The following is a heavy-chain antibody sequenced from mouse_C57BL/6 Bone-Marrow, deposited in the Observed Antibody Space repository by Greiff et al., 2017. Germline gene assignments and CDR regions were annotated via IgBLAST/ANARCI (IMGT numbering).Heavy chain of an antibody. CDR1: GYTFTNYW. J-gene: IGHJ2*01. Sequence: QVQLQQSGAELVRPGTSVKMSCKASGYTFTNYWIGWAKQRPGHGLEWIGDIYPGGGYTNYNETFKGKATLTADKVSSTAYMQFSSLTSEDSAIYCGAGWGYDSSYEVYFDYWGQGTTLTVSS. V-gene: IGHV1-63*01. CDR2: IYPGGGYT. D-gene: IGHD1-1*01. CDR3: AGWGYDSSYEVYFDY.